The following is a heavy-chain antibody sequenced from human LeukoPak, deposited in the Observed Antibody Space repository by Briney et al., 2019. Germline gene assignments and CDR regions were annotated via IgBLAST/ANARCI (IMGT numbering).Heavy chain of an antibody. Sequence: SVKVSCKASGGTFSSYAIGWVRQAPGQGLEWMGGIIPIFGTANYAQKFQGRVTITADESTSTAYMELSSLRSEDTAVYYCARLDVDTAMVDLDYWGQGTLVTVSS. CDR2: IIPIFGTA. CDR3: ARLDVDTAMVDLDY. D-gene: IGHD5-18*01. CDR1: GGTFSSYA. V-gene: IGHV1-69*13. J-gene: IGHJ4*02.